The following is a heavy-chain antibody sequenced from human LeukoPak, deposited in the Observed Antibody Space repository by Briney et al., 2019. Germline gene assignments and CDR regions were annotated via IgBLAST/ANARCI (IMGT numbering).Heavy chain of an antibody. Sequence: GGSLRLSCAASGFTFSSYGMLWVRQAPGKGLEWVAFIRYDGSNKYYADSVKGRFTISRDNSKNTLYLQMNSLRAEDTAVYYCAHHYGDYRYPGYWGQGTLVTVSS. CDR1: GFTFSSYG. J-gene: IGHJ4*02. V-gene: IGHV3-30*02. CDR3: AHHYGDYRYPGY. CDR2: IRYDGSNK. D-gene: IGHD4-17*01.